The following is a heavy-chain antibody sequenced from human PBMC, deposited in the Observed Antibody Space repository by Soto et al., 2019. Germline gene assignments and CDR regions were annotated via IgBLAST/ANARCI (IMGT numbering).Heavy chain of an antibody. V-gene: IGHV4-39*01. Sequence: SETLSLTCTVSGGSVGSSSYYWGWVRQPPGKGLEWIGSVYYSGSTYYNPSLESRVTISVDKSKNQFSLKLMSLPAADTAVYYCGRLEGLATISYYFDYWGQGALVTVSS. CDR3: GRLEGLATISYYFDY. CDR2: VYYSGST. D-gene: IGHD3-9*01. CDR1: GGSVGSSSYY. J-gene: IGHJ4*02.